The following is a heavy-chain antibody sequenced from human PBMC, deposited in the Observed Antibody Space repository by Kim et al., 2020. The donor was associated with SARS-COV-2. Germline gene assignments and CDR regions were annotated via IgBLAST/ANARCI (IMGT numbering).Heavy chain of an antibody. CDR1: GGSISSYY. Sequence: SETLSLTCTVSGGSISSYYWSWIRQPPGKGLEWIGYIYYSGSTNYNPSLKSRVTISVDTSKNQFSLKLSSVTAADTAVYYWARGQRITIFGVVREMDVWGQGTTVTVSS. CDR2: IYYSGST. V-gene: IGHV4-59*13. CDR3: ARGQRITIFGVVREMDV. D-gene: IGHD3-3*01. J-gene: IGHJ6*02.